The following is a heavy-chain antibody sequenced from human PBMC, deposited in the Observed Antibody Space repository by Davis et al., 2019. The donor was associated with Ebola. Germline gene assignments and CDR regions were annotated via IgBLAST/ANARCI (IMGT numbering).Heavy chain of an antibody. CDR3: AKVPPHYSYYYYYAMDV. CDR2: ISSSSSTI. CDR1: GFTFSSYS. Sequence: GGSLRLSCAASGFTFSSYSMNWVRQAPGKGLEWVSYISSSSSTIYYADSVKGRFTISRDNSKNTLYLQMNSLRAEDTAVYYCAKVPPHYSYYYYYAMDVWGKGTTVTVSS. V-gene: IGHV3-48*01. D-gene: IGHD4-11*01. J-gene: IGHJ6*04.